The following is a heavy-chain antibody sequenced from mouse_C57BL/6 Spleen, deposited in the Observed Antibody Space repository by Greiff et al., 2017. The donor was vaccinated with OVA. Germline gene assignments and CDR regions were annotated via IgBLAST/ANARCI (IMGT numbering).Heavy chain of an antibody. CDR2: IDPSDSET. Sequence: VQLQQPGAELVRPGSSVKLSCKASGYTFTSYWMHWVKQRPIQGLEWIGNIDPSDSETHYNQKFKDKATLTVDKSSSTAYMQLSSLTSEDSAVYYCARDGTVGPLDYWGQGTTLTVSS. CDR1: GYTFTSYW. CDR3: ARDGTVGPLDY. V-gene: IGHV1-52*01. D-gene: IGHD1-1*01. J-gene: IGHJ2*01.